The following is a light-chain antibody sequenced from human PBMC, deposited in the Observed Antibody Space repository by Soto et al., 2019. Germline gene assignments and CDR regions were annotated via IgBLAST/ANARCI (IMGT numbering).Light chain of an antibody. Sequence: DIQITHSPSSLSASVLYRVTITCRASQSISSYLNWYQQKPGKAPNLLIYTTSNLESGVPSRFSGSGSGTDFTLTISSLQPEDVATYFCQQSYSRPRTFGQGTKVDIK. CDR1: QSISSY. J-gene: IGKJ1*01. V-gene: IGKV1-39*01. CDR2: TTS. CDR3: QQSYSRPRT.